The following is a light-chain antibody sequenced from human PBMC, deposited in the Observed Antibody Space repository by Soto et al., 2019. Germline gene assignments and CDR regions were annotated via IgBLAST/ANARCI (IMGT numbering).Light chain of an antibody. CDR1: GSNIGAGYE. CDR3: QSYDSGLSAVL. J-gene: IGLJ2*01. V-gene: IGLV1-40*01. Sequence: QSVLAQPPSVSGAPGQSVTISCTGSGSNIGAGYEVHWYQQLPGRAPKLLIYANSDRPSGVPDRFFGSKSGTSASLAITRLQAEDEADYYCQSYDSGLSAVLFGGGPKVTVL. CDR2: ANS.